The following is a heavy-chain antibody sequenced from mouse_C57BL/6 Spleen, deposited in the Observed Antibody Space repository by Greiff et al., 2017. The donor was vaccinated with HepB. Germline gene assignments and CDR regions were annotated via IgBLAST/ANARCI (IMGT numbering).Heavy chain of an antibody. D-gene: IGHD2-3*01. V-gene: IGHV1-80*01. CDR1: GYAFSSYW. CDR3: APDGYYSFAMDY. CDR2: IYPGDGDT. J-gene: IGHJ4*01. Sequence: VQLQQSGAELVKPGASVKISCKASGYAFSSYWMNWVKQRPGKGLEWIGQIYPGDGDTNYNGKFKGKATLTADKSSSTAYMQLSSLTSEDSAVYFCAPDGYYSFAMDYWGQGTSVTVSS.